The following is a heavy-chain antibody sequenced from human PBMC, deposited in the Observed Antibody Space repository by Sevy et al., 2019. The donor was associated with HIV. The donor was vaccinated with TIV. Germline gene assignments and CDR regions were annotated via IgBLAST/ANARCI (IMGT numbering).Heavy chain of an antibody. V-gene: IGHV1-69*13. CDR1: GGTFSGFA. D-gene: IGHD6-19*01. J-gene: IGHJ6*02. CDR3: AREVGSGWYYGMDV. CDR2: IIPSFGTI. Sequence: ASVKVSCKASGGTFSGFAISWVRQAPGQGLEWLGGIIPSFGTIKYTQKFQGRVTITADESTSTAYMELSSLRSEDMAVYYCAREVGSGWYYGMDVWGQGTTVTVSS.